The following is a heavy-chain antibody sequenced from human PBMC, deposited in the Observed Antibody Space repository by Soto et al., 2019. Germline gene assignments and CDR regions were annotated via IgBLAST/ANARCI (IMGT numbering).Heavy chain of an antibody. CDR1: GGSISSGGYY. CDR2: IYYSGST. CDR3: ARRVTMVRGVIHTPNFDY. J-gene: IGHJ4*02. D-gene: IGHD3-10*01. Sequence: QVQLQESGPGLVKPSQTLSLTCTVSGGSISSGGYYWSWIRQHPGKGLEWIGYIYYSGSTYYNPCLNGRFTISVEKANNQFALKLRFVTAAATAVYYCARRVTMVRGVIHTPNFDYWGQVTLVTVSS. V-gene: IGHV4-31*03.